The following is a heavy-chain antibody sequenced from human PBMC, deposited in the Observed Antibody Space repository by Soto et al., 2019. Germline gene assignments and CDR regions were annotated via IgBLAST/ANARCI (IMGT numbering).Heavy chain of an antibody. Sequence: SETLSLTCAVSGGSISSSNWWSWVRQPPGKGLEWIGEIYHSGGTNYNPSLRSLVAISVDTSKNQFSLKVDSVTAADTAVYYCARGLLAYCGGECALFYAWGKGIMVTVSS. J-gene: IGHJ5*02. D-gene: IGHD2-21*01. CDR1: GGSISSSNW. CDR2: IYHSGGT. CDR3: ARGLLAYCGGECALFYA. V-gene: IGHV4-4*02.